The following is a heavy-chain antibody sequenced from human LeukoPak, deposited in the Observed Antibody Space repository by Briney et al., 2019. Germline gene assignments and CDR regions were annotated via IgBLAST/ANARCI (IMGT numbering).Heavy chain of an antibody. CDR2: ISSSGRAI. Sequence: QPGGSLRLSCAGSGFTFSSYEMNWVRQAPGKGLEWVSYISSSGRAIYYADSVKGRFTVSRDNAKNSLYLQMNSLRAEDTAVYYCARGLGGSGSYFLTFDYWGQGTLVTVSS. CDR3: ARGLGGSGSYFLTFDY. J-gene: IGHJ4*02. V-gene: IGHV3-48*03. D-gene: IGHD1-26*01. CDR1: GFTFSSYE.